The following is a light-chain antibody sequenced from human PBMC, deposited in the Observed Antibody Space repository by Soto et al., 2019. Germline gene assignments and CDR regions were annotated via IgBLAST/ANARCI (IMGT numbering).Light chain of an antibody. CDR2: AAS. J-gene: IGKJ3*01. Sequence: DIQMTQSPSSLSASVGARVTITCRASQIIGNYLNWYQQKPGKAPKFLIYAASTLQSGVPARFSGSGSGTDFTLTINSLQPEDFATYYCHQTYNTPFTFGPGTKVDI. V-gene: IGKV1-39*01. CDR1: QIIGNY. CDR3: HQTYNTPFT.